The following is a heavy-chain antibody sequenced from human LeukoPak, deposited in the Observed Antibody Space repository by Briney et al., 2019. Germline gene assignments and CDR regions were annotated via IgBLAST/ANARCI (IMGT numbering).Heavy chain of an antibody. Sequence: GALRLSCAASGFTFSNAWMSWVRQAPGKGLEWVGRIKSKTDGGTTDYAAPVKGRFTISRDDSKNALYLQMNSLKTEDTAVYYCTTTGAYRYYFDYWGQGTLVTVSS. CDR2: IKSKTDGGTT. V-gene: IGHV3-15*01. J-gene: IGHJ4*02. CDR1: GFTFSNAW. CDR3: TTTGAYRYYFDY. D-gene: IGHD7-27*01.